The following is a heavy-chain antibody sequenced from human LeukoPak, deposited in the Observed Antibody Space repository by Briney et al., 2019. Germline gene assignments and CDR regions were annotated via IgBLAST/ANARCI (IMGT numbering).Heavy chain of an antibody. D-gene: IGHD3-3*01. CDR2: INHSGST. CDR1: GGSFSGYY. CDR3: ARASFWSGYYRVDAFDI. J-gene: IGHJ3*02. Sequence: PSETLSLTCAVYGGSFSGYYWSWIRQPPGKGLEGIGEINHSGSTNYNPSLKSRVTISVDTSKNQFSLKLSSVTAADTAVYYCARASFWSGYYRVDAFDIWGQGTMVTVSS. V-gene: IGHV4-34*01.